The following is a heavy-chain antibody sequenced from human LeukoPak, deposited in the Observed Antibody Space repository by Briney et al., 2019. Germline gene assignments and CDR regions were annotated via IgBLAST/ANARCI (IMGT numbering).Heavy chain of an antibody. J-gene: IGHJ6*03. CDR2: INHSGST. CDR1: GGSFSGYY. D-gene: IGHD5-18*01. Sequence: PSETLSLTCAVYGGSFSGYYWSWIRQPPGKGLEWIGEINHSGSTNYNPSLKSRVTISVDTSKNQFSLKLSSVTAADTAVYYCAREVTGLWYMDVWGKGTTVTVSS. CDR3: AREVTGLWYMDV. V-gene: IGHV4-34*01.